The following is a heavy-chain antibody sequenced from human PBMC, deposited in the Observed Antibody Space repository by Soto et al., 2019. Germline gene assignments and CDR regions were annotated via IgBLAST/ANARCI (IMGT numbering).Heavy chain of an antibody. D-gene: IGHD6-13*01. Sequence: SGPTLVNPTQTLTLTCTFSGFSLSTSGVGVGWIRQPPGKALEWLALIYWNDDKRYSPSLKSRLTITKDTSKNQVVLTMTNMDPVDTATYYCAHIRGPSPYSSSWYVEYFDYWGQGTLVTVSS. J-gene: IGHJ4*02. CDR2: IYWNDDK. V-gene: IGHV2-5*01. CDR3: AHIRGPSPYSSSWYVEYFDY. CDR1: GFSLSTSGVG.